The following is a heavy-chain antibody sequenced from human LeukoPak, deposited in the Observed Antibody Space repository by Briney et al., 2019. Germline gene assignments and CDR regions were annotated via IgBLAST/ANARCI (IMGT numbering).Heavy chain of an antibody. V-gene: IGHV1-8*01. J-gene: IGHJ4*02. Sequence: GASVKVSCKASGYTFTSYDINWVWQATGQGLEWMGWMNPNSGNTGYAQKFQGRVTMTRNTSISTAYMELSSLRSEDTAVYYCARDKYSSSWYENFDYWGQGTLVTVSS. CDR3: ARDKYSSSWYENFDY. D-gene: IGHD6-13*01. CDR1: GYTFTSYD. CDR2: MNPNSGNT.